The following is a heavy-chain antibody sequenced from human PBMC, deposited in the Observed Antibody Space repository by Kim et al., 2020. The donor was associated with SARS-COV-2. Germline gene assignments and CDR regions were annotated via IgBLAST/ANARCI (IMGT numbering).Heavy chain of an antibody. CDR1: GFSFSAYA. V-gene: IGHV3-23*01. J-gene: IGHJ3*02. Sequence: GGSLRLSCAASGFSFSAYAMSWVRQVPGEGLGWVSSISGSTGRTYYADSVKGRFTISRDDSKNTLYLQMNSLRAADTAVYYCAKGDWAAVGTPDAFDIWGQGTMVTVSS. D-gene: IGHD6-13*01. CDR3: AKGDWAAVGTPDAFDI. CDR2: ISGSTGRT.